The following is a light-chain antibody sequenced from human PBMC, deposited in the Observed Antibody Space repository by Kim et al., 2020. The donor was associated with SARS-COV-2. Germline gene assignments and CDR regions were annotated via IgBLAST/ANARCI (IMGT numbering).Light chain of an antibody. CDR2: LNSDGSH. CDR1: SGHSSYA. Sequence: ASVKLPCTLSSGHSSYAIAWHQQQPEKGPRYLMKLNSDGSHSKGDGIPDRFSGSSSGAERYLTISSLQSEDEADYYCQTWGTGNWVFGGGTQLTVL. CDR3: QTWGTGNWV. V-gene: IGLV4-69*01. J-gene: IGLJ3*02.